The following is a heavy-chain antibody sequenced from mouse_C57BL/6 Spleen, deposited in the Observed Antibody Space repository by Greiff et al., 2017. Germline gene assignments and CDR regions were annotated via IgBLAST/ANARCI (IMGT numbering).Heavy chain of an antibody. Sequence: VKLQESGPELVKPGASVKISCKASGYAFSSSWMNWVKQRPGKGLEWIGRIYPGDGDTNYNGKFKGKATLTADKSSSTAYMQLSSLTSEDSAVYFCARSPYYYGSSLYYFDYWGQGTTLTVSS. CDR3: ARSPYYYGSSLYYFDY. D-gene: IGHD1-1*01. CDR1: GYAFSSSW. V-gene: IGHV1-82*01. CDR2: IYPGDGDT. J-gene: IGHJ2*01.